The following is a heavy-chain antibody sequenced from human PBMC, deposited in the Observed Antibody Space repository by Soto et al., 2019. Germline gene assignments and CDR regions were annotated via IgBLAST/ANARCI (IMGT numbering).Heavy chain of an antibody. V-gene: IGHV3-33*01. J-gene: IGHJ4*02. CDR1: GFTFSSYG. CDR2: IWYDGSNK. CDR3: ARGKTGCGGDHYSSYVMVY. D-gene: IGHD2-21*02. Sequence: GGSLRLSCAASGFTFSSYGMHWVRQAPGKGLEWVAVIWYDGSNKYYADSVKGRFTISRDNSKNTLYLQMNSLRAEDTAVYYCARGKTGCGGDHYSSYVMVYWGQGTLVTVSS.